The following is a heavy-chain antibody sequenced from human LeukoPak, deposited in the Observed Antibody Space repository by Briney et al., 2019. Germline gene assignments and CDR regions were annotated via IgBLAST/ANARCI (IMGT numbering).Heavy chain of an antibody. V-gene: IGHV3-7*01. J-gene: IGHJ4*02. CDR3: ARGLWFGELGYDY. D-gene: IGHD3-10*01. Sequence: QSGGSLRLSCAASGFTFSSYWMSWVRQAPGKGLEWVANIKQDGSEKYYVDSVKGRFTISRDNAKNSLYLQMNSLRAEDTAVYYCARGLWFGELGYDYWGQGTLVTVSS. CDR2: IKQDGSEK. CDR1: GFTFSSYW.